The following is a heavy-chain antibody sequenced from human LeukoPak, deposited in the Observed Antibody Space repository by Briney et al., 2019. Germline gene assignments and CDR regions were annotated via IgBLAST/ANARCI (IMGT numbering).Heavy chain of an antibody. D-gene: IGHD2-21*02. J-gene: IGHJ4*02. V-gene: IGHV3-30-3*01. CDR1: GFTFCSYW. CDR3: ASIAYCGGDCYSGGFFDY. Sequence: GGSLRLSCAASGFTFCSYWMHLVRQAPGKGLEWVAVISYDGSNKYYADSVKGRFTISRDNSKNTLYLQMNSLRAEDTAVYYCASIAYCGGDCYSGGFFDYWGQGTLVTVSS. CDR2: ISYDGSNK.